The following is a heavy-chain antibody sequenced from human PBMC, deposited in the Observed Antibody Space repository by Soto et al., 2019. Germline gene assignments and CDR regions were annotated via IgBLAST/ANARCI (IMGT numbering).Heavy chain of an antibody. CDR1: GYTFTSYY. J-gene: IGHJ6*02. CDR3: AREPSRGGMDV. CDR2: IKPSGGST. D-gene: IGHD2-2*01. V-gene: IGHV1-46*01. Sequence: QVQLVQSGAEVKKPGASVKVSCKASGYTFTSYYMHWVRQAPGQGLEWMGIIKPSGGSTSYAQKFQGRVTMTRDTSKSTVYMELSSLRSEDTAVYYCAREPSRGGMDVWGQGTTVTVSS.